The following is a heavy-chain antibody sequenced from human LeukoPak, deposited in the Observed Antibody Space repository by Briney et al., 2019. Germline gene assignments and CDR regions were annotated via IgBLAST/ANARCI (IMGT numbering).Heavy chain of an antibody. Sequence: SETLSLTCIVSGGSISRDSYYWGWIRQPPGKGLEWIGSINYSGSTYYNPSLKSRVTVSVDTSRTQFSLKLNSVTAADTAVYYCARLPLYDIGGSWGQGTLVTVSS. CDR1: GGSISRDSYY. CDR2: INYSGST. D-gene: IGHD3-22*01. J-gene: IGHJ4*02. CDR3: ARLPLYDIGGS. V-gene: IGHV4-39*01.